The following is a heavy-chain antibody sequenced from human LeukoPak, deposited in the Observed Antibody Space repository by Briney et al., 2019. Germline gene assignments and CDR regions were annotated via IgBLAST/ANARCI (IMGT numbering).Heavy chain of an antibody. V-gene: IGHV3-9*01. Sequence: PGGSLRLSCAASGFTFDDYAMHWVRQAPGKGLEWVSGISWDSGSIGYADSVKGRFTISRDNAKNSLYLQMNSLRAEDTALYYCAKDTHYGGNSFDYWGQGTLVTVSS. CDR1: GFTFDDYA. J-gene: IGHJ4*02. CDR3: AKDTHYGGNSFDY. D-gene: IGHD4-23*01. CDR2: ISWDSGSI.